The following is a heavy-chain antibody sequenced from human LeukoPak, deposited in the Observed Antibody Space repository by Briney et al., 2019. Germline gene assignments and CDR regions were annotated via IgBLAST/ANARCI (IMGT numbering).Heavy chain of an antibody. CDR2: IKQDGSEK. J-gene: IGHJ4*02. CDR1: GFTFSSYW. Sequence: GRSLRLSCAASGFTFSSYWMSWVRQAPGKGLEWVANIKQDGSEKYYVDSVKGRFTISRDNAKNSLYLQVNSLRAEDTAVYFCARVRGGEYSSSSGGFDYWGQGTLVTVSS. CDR3: ARVRGGEYSSSSGGFDY. V-gene: IGHV3-7*01. D-gene: IGHD6-6*01.